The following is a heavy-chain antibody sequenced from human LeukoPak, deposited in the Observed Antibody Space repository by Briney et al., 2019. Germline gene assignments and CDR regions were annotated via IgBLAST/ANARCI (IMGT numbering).Heavy chain of an antibody. V-gene: IGHV5-51*01. CDR3: ARRLRYSSGWSDYYYYGMDV. Sequence: GESLKISCQGSGYSFTSYWIGWVRQMPGKGLEWMGIIYPGDSDTRYSPSFQGQVTISADKSISTAYLQWSSLKASDTAMYYCARRLRYSSGWSDYYYYGMDVWGQGTTVTVSS. J-gene: IGHJ6*02. CDR1: GYSFTSYW. CDR2: IYPGDSDT. D-gene: IGHD6-19*01.